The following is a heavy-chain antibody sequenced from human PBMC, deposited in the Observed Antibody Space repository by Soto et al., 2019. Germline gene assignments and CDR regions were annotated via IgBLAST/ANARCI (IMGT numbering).Heavy chain of an antibody. CDR3: ARRSFYSNQASLFDF. D-gene: IGHD4-4*01. Sequence: PGESLKISCKASGYSFTTYWIGWVRQMPGKGLEWMGIIYPGDSDTRYSPSFQGQVTFSADKSNNTAHLQWSSLKASDTAIYYCARRSFYSNQASLFDFWGQGTLVTVSS. V-gene: IGHV5-51*01. CDR2: IYPGDSDT. CDR1: GYSFTTYW. J-gene: IGHJ4*02.